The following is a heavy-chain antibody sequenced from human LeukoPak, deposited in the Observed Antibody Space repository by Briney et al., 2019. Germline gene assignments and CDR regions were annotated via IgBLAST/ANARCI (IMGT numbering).Heavy chain of an antibody. D-gene: IGHD1-7*01. CDR3: ATARNFRFEY. CDR2: MNGEGTTI. Sequence: GGSLRLSCAASGFTFSSYWMHWDRQAPGKGLMWVSRMNGEGTTIDYADSVKGRFTVSRDYAKNTLFLQMNNLRTEDTALYFCATARNFRFEYWGQGSLVIVSS. J-gene: IGHJ4*02. V-gene: IGHV3-74*01. CDR1: GFTFSSYW.